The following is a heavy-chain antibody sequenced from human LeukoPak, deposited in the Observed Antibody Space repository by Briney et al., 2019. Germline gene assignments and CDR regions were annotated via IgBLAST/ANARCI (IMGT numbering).Heavy chain of an antibody. Sequence: GGSLRLSCAASGFTFSSYAMSRVRQAPGKGLEWVSAISGSGGSTYYADSVKGRFTISRDNSKNTLYLQMNSLRAEDTAVYYCAKASEYYYDSSGYYLVRGQGTLVTVSS. V-gene: IGHV3-23*01. J-gene: IGHJ4*02. CDR2: ISGSGGST. CDR3: AKASEYYYDSSGYYLV. CDR1: GFTFSSYA. D-gene: IGHD3-22*01.